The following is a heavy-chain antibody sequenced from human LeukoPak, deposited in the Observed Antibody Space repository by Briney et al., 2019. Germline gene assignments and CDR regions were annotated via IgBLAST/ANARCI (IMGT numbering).Heavy chain of an antibody. J-gene: IGHJ3*02. V-gene: IGHV4-61*10. CDR3: ARYYYDSKGFDI. Sequence: SETLSLTCTVSGGSISSGSYYWNWIRQPAGKGLEWIGEINHSGSTNYNPSLKSRVTISVGTSKNQFSLKLSSVTAADTAVYYCARYYYDSKGFDIWGQGTMVTVSS. CDR1: GGSISSGSYY. CDR2: INHSGST. D-gene: IGHD3-22*01.